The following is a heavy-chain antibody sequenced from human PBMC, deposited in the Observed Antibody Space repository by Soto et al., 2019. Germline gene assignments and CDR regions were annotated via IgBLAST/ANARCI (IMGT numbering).Heavy chain of an antibody. CDR2: INTYNGNT. CDR1: GYTFTRYG. D-gene: IGHD3-16*01. Sequence: QVQLVQSGAEVKNPGASVKVSCKASGYTFTRYGIGWARQAPGQGLEWMGWINTYNGNTNYAQNVQGRVTLTTDTSTSTAYMELRGLSSNDTAIYYCAMVDVYVTPSPQDVWGQGTTVIVSS. J-gene: IGHJ6*02. V-gene: IGHV1-18*01. CDR3: AMVDVYVTPSPQDV.